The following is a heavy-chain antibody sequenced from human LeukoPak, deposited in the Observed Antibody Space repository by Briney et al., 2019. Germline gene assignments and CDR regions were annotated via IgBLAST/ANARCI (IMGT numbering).Heavy chain of an antibody. CDR2: IYYTGSA. Sequence: PSETLSLTCAVSGGSISSGGYSWSWLRQPPGKALEWIGYIYYTGSAYYNPSLGGRVTLSVDTSKNQFSVELSSVTAADTAVYYCARSRNYYGSGDYWGQGTLVTVSS. CDR1: GGSISSGGYS. J-gene: IGHJ4*02. V-gene: IGHV4-61*08. CDR3: ARSRNYYGSGDY. D-gene: IGHD3-10*01.